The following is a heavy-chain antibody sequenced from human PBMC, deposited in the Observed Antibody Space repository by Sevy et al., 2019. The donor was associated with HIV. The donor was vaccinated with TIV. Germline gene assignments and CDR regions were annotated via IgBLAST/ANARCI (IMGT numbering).Heavy chain of an antibody. J-gene: IGHJ6*02. Sequence: GGSLRLSCAVSGLTFTYAWMSWVRQAPGKGLEWVGPIKSKVDGGTTDYGAPVKGRFTISRDDSKNTLYLQMNSLKTEDTAVYYCATDPIIVLMVTDGMDVWGQGTTVTVSS. CDR3: ATDPIIVLMVTDGMDV. D-gene: IGHD2-8*01. CDR2: IKSKVDGGTT. V-gene: IGHV3-15*01. CDR1: GLTFTYAW.